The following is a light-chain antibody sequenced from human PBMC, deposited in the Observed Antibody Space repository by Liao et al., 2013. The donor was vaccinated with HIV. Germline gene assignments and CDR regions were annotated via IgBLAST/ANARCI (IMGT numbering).Light chain of an antibody. Sequence: SYELTQPPSVSVSPGQTASITCSGDELGYKYASWYQQRPGQSPVLVIYQDTKRPSGIPERFSGSNSGNTATLTISGTQPVDEAEYFCQASDSTTDVVFGGGTRLTVV. CDR1: ELGYKY. J-gene: IGLJ2*01. V-gene: IGLV3-1*01. CDR2: QDT. CDR3: QASDSTTDVV.